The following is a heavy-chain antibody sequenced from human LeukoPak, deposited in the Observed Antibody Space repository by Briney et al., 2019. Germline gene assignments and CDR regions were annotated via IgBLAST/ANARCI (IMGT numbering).Heavy chain of an antibody. CDR1: GYSISSAYY. D-gene: IGHD6-13*01. CDR3: ARDWGYSSSWYVYYYYYMDV. Sequence: SETLSLTCSVSGYSISSAYYWGWIRQPPGKGLEWIGTMYHSGSTNYNPSLKSRVTISVDTSKNQFSLKLGSVTAADTAVYYCARDWGYSSSWYVYYYYYMDVWGKGTTVTVSS. J-gene: IGHJ6*03. V-gene: IGHV4-38-2*02. CDR2: MYHSGST.